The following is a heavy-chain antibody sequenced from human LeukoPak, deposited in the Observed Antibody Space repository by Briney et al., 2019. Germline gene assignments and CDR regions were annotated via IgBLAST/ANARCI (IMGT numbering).Heavy chain of an antibody. D-gene: IGHD6-19*01. CDR2: IYYSGST. J-gene: IGHJ3*02. V-gene: IGHV4-59*01. Sequence: SETLSLTCTVSGGSISSYYWSWIRQPPGKGLEWIGYIYYSGSTNYNPSLKSRVTISVDTSKNQFSLKLSSVTAADTAVYYCARDPPMAGYSSGLGAFDIWGQGTIVTVSS. CDR3: ARDPPMAGYSSGLGAFDI. CDR1: GGSISSYY.